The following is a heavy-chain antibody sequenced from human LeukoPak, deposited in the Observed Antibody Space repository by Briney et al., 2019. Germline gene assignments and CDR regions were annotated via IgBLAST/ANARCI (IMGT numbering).Heavy chain of an antibody. CDR2: IIPIFGTA. CDR1: GGTFSSYA. V-gene: IGHV1-69*13. CDR3: AREMTTVTSGFDY. Sequence: SVKVSCKASGGTFSSYAISWVRQAPGQGLEWMGGIIPIFGTANYAQKFQGRVTITADESTSTAYMELSSLRSEDTVAYYCAREMTTVTSGFDYWGQGTLVTVSS. J-gene: IGHJ4*02. D-gene: IGHD4-17*01.